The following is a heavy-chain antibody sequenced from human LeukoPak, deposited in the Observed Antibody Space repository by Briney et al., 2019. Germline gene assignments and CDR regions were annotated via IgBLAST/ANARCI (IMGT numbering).Heavy chain of an antibody. CDR1: GGSISSGSYY. CDR2: IYTSGST. D-gene: IGHD3-22*01. Sequence: SQTLSLTCTVSGGSISSGSYYWRWIRQPAGKGLEWIGRIYTSGSTNYNPSLKSRVTISVDTSKNQFSLKLSSVTAADTAVYYCARAGRTYYYDSSGYPPSTTRADVWGKGTTVTVSS. J-gene: IGHJ6*04. V-gene: IGHV4-61*02. CDR3: ARAGRTYYYDSSGYPPSTTRADV.